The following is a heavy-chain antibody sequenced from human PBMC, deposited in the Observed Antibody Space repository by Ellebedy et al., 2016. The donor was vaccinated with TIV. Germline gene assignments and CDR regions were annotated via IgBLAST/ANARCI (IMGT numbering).Heavy chain of an antibody. J-gene: IGHJ5*02. Sequence: PGGSLRLSCIASGFSFRSYWMSWVRQAPGKGLEWVANLRQDDDEKYYVDSVKGRFTISRDNANKSLFLQMNSLRGEDTAVYYCARRGSYGDYAVQINSWFDRWGRGTLVTVSS. CDR1: GFSFRSYW. D-gene: IGHD4-17*01. CDR3: ARRGSYGDYAVQINSWFDR. V-gene: IGHV3-7*01. CDR2: LRQDDDEK.